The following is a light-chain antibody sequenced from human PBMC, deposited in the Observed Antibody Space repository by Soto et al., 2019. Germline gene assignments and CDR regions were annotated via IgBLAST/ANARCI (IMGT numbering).Light chain of an antibody. Sequence: EIVLTQSPGTLSLSPGERATLSCRASQSVSSRYVAWYQQKRGQAPRLLIYDSSTRATGFPDRFSGSGSGTDFTLTIIRLEPEDFAVYYCQQYDISPWTFGQGTKVDIK. CDR2: DSS. V-gene: IGKV3-20*01. CDR1: QSVSSRY. CDR3: QQYDISPWT. J-gene: IGKJ1*01.